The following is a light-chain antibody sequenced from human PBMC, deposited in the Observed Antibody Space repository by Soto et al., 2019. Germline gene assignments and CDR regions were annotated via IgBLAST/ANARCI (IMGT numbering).Light chain of an antibody. CDR1: QSDTRNY. J-gene: IGKJ1*01. CDR2: DPS. Sequence: GTLALSPGERATLSCRATQSDTRNYLARSHPKPRPAPRILRSDPSNRATGLPARFSGRGCGTGFTLPISGLELEDVAVFCCQQRSTRPPWTCGQGTNV. CDR3: QQRSTRPPWT. V-gene: IGKV3-11*01.